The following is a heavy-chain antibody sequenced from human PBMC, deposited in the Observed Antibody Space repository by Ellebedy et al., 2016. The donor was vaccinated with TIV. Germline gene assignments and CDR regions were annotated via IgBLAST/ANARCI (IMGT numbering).Heavy chain of an antibody. CDR1: GYSFTNYW. D-gene: IGHD2-2*01. V-gene: IGHV5-51*01. Sequence: GESLKISCEGSGYSFTNYWIGWVRQMPGKGLEWMGTINPGDFELRYSPSFQGPVTNSANKSISTAYLQWSSLKASDTAMYYCARHSDIVVVPAAMAYSPLDCWGQGTLVTVSS. CDR2: INPGDFEL. CDR3: ARHSDIVVVPAAMAYSPLDC. J-gene: IGHJ4*02.